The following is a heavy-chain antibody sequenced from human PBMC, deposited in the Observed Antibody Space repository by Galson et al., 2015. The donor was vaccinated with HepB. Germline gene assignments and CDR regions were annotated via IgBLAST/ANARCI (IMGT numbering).Heavy chain of an antibody. V-gene: IGHV1-69*13. D-gene: IGHD6-13*01. Sequence: SVKVSCKASGGTFNNQPTSWVRQAPGQGPEWMAEINPLFGTANYAQKFQGRVTITADESTSTAYMELSRLRSEDTAVYYCAGPEHSSPAVAFDYWGQGTLVTVSS. J-gene: IGHJ4*02. CDR3: AGPEHSSPAVAFDY. CDR1: GGTFNNQP. CDR2: INPLFGTA.